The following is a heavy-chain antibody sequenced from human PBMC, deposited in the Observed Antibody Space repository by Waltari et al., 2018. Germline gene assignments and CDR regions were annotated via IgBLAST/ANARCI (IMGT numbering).Heavy chain of an antibody. Sequence: EVQLVQSGAEVRKPGESLKISCMGSGYRFASYWIGWVRQMPGKGLEWMGAIFPGDSDTIYSPSCQGHVTISADTSNSTAYLQLTNLKASDTAMYYCARHPLVWVASTQNAFDVWGQGTMVTVSS. CDR3: ARHPLVWVASTQNAFDV. D-gene: IGHD3-16*01. CDR1: GYRFASYW. V-gene: IGHV5-51*03. J-gene: IGHJ3*01. CDR2: IFPGDSDT.